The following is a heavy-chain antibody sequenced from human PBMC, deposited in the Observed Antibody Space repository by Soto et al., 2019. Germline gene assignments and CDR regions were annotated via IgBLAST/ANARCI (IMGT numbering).Heavy chain of an antibody. CDR2: IIPIFGTA. CDR1: GGTFSSYA. J-gene: IGHJ4*02. V-gene: IGHV1-69*13. CDR3: ARDRRVSGNSRAGFDY. Sequence: ASVKVSCKASGGTFSSYAISWVRQAPGQGLEWMGGIIPIFGTANYAQKFQGRVTITADESTSTAYMELSSLRSEDTAVYYCARDRRVSGNSRAGFDYWGQGTLVTVSS. D-gene: IGHD3-3*01.